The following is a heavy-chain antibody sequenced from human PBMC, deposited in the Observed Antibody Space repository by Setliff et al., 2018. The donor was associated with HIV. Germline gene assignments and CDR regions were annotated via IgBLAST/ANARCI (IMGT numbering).Heavy chain of an antibody. Sequence: PGESLKISCKGSGYSFTSYWIGWVRQLPGKGLELMGIIYPGDSDTRYSPSFQGQVTISADKSITTAYLYWSSLKASDTAMYYCARTYGTSDWSYYFDYWGQGTLVTVSS. D-gene: IGHD6-19*01. J-gene: IGHJ4*02. CDR1: GYSFTSYW. V-gene: IGHV5-51*01. CDR3: ARTYGTSDWSYYFDY. CDR2: IYPGDSDT.